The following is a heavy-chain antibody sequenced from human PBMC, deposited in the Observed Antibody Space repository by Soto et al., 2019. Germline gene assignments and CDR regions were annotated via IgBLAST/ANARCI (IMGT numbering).Heavy chain of an antibody. V-gene: IGHV4-34*01. CDR2: INHSGST. D-gene: IGHD3-3*01. CDR1: GGSFSGYY. Sequence: SETLSLTCAVYGGSFSGYYLSWIRQPPGKGLEWIGEINHSGSTNYNPSLKSRVTISVDTSKNQFSLKLSSVTAADTAVYYCARGNYDFWSGYYTRYYFDYWGQGTLVTVSS. J-gene: IGHJ4*02. CDR3: ARGNYDFWSGYYTRYYFDY.